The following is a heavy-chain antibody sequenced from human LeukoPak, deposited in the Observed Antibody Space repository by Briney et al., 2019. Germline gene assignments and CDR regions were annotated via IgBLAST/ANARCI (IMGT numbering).Heavy chain of an antibody. D-gene: IGHD6-19*01. J-gene: IGHJ4*02. CDR1: GFTFSNYA. CDR2: VSGSGGST. Sequence: PGGSLGLSCAASGFTFSNYAMSWVRQAPGKGLEWVSTVSGSGGSTYYADSVKGRFTISRDNSKNTLYLQMNSLRAEDTAVYYCAKDGLGYYFDYWGQGTLVTVSS. CDR3: AKDGLGYYFDY. V-gene: IGHV3-23*01.